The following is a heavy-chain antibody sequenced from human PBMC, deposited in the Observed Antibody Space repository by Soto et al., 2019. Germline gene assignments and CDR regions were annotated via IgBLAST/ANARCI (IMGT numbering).Heavy chain of an antibody. J-gene: IGHJ6*02. V-gene: IGHV3-74*01. CDR2: IDSDGSST. CDR1: GFTFSSYW. CDR3: ARYSRSSAGYYFGMDV. Sequence: EVQLVESGGGLVQPGGSLRLSCAASGFTFSSYWMHWVRQAPGKGLVWVSRIDSDGSSTTYADSVKGRFTISRDNAKNTLYLQMNRRRAEDTAVYYCARYSRSSAGYYFGMDVWGQGTTVTVSS. D-gene: IGHD6-6*01.